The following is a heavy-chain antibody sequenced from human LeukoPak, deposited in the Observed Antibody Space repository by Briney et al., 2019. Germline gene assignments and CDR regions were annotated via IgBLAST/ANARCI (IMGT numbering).Heavy chain of an antibody. CDR1: GFTVSSNY. J-gene: IGHJ6*02. CDR3: AREGSQGGMDV. CDR2: IYSGGSA. Sequence: EGSLRLSCAASGFTVSSNYMSWVRQAPGKGLEWVSVIYSGGSAYYADSVKGRFTISRDNSKNTLYLQMNSLRAEDTAVYYCAREGSQGGMDVWGQGTTVTVSS. V-gene: IGHV3-66*02.